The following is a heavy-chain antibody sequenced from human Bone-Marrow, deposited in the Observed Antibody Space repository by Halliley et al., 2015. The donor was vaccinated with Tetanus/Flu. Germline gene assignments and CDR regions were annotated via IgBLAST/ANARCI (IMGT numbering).Heavy chain of an antibody. J-gene: IGHJ4*02. CDR2: GARGTT. CDR3: AKATQETCSGTRCYYFDF. V-gene: IGHV3-23*01. Sequence: GARGTTYYADSVKGRFTISRDNSKNTLHMQLNSLRAEDTAVYYCAKATQETCSGTRCYYFDFWGQGTLVTVSS. D-gene: IGHD2-15*01.